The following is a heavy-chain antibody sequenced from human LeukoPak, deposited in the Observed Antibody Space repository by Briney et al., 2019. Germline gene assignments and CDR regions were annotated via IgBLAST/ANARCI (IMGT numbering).Heavy chain of an antibody. CDR2: IKQDGSEK. CDR3: AKDRAYSSGWRGVYYFDY. D-gene: IGHD6-19*01. Sequence: TGGSLRLSCAASGFTFSRYWMSWVRQAPGKGLEWVANIKQDGSEKYYVDSVKGRFTISRDNSKNTLYLQMNSLRAEDTAVYYCAKDRAYSSGWRGVYYFDYWGQGTLVTVSS. V-gene: IGHV3-7*03. CDR1: GFTFSRYW. J-gene: IGHJ4*02.